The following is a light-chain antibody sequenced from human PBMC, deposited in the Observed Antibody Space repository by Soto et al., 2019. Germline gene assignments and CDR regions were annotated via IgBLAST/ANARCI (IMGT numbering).Light chain of an antibody. CDR3: QQYDSSPT. V-gene: IGKV3-15*01. CDR2: GAS. CDR1: QSVSDS. Sequence: ETVMTQSPATLSVSPGERATLSCRASQSVSDSLAWYQQRPGQAPRLLIYGASTRATGIPARFSGSGSGTDFTLTISRLEPEDFAVYHCQQYDSSPTFGQGTKVDIK. J-gene: IGKJ1*01.